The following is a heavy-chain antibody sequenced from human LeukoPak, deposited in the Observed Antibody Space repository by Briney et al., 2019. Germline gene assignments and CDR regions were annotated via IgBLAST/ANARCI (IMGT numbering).Heavy chain of an antibody. V-gene: IGHV3-21*01. CDR3: AKAGYCSSTSCSSVDY. CDR2: ISSSSSYI. D-gene: IGHD2-2*01. J-gene: IGHJ4*02. Sequence: GGSLRLSCAASGFTFSSYSMNWVRQAPGKGLEWVSSISSSSSYIYYADSVKGRFTISRDNSKNSLYLQMNSLRAEDTAVYYCAKAGYCSSTSCSSVDYWGQGTLVTVSS. CDR1: GFTFSSYS.